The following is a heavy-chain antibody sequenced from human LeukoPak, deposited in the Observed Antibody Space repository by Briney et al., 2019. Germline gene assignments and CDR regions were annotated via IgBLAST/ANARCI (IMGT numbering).Heavy chain of an antibody. Sequence: SVKVSCKASGGTFSSYAISWVRQAPGQGLEWMGGIIPILGTANYAQKFQGRVTITTDESTSTAYMELSSLRSEATAVYYCASCSQYYYDSSGYYPPNLFDYWGQGTLVTVSS. CDR3: ASCSQYYYDSSGYYPPNLFDY. D-gene: IGHD3-22*01. CDR2: IIPILGTA. CDR1: GGTFSSYA. J-gene: IGHJ4*02. V-gene: IGHV1-69*05.